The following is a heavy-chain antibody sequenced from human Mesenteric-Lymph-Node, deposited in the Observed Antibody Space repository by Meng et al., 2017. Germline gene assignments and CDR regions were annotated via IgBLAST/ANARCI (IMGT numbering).Heavy chain of an antibody. J-gene: IGHJ4*02. CDR3: ARRSAAGGFLDY. V-gene: IGHV3-74*01. CDR2: IHGDGSTP. D-gene: IGHD6-13*01. CDR1: GFTVSSNY. Sequence: GESLKISCAASGFTVSSNYMSWVRQAPGKGLLWVSRIHGDGSTPSYADSVRGRFTISRDNAKNTLYLQMNNLRAEDTAVYFCARRSAAGGFLDYWGQGTLVTVSS.